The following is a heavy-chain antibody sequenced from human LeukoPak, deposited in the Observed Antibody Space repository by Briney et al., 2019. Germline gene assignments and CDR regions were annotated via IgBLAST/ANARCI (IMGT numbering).Heavy chain of an antibody. CDR3: AKALSTYSSGWYGFN. J-gene: IGHJ4*02. V-gene: IGHV3-30*02. CDR1: GFTFSTHT. Sequence: GGSLRLSCAASGFTFSTHTMNWVRQAPGKGLEWVAFIRYDGSNKYYADSVKGRFTISRDNSKNTLYLQMNSLRAEDTAVYYCAKALSTYSSGWYGFNWGQGTLVTVSS. CDR2: IRYDGSNK. D-gene: IGHD6-19*01.